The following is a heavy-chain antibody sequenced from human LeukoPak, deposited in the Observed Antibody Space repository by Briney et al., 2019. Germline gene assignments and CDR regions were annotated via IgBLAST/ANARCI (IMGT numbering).Heavy chain of an antibody. Sequence: GRSLRLSCAASGFTFSSYGMHWVRQAPGKGLEWVAVIWYDGSNKYYADSVKGRFTISRDNSKSSLYLQMNSLRAEDTAVYYCARGESWAFAYWGQGTLVTVSS. CDR3: ARGESWAFAY. V-gene: IGHV3-33*01. D-gene: IGHD3-10*01. J-gene: IGHJ4*02. CDR1: GFTFSSYG. CDR2: IWYDGSNK.